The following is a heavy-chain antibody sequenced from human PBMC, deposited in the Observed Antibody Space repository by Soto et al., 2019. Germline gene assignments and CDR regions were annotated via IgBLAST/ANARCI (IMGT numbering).Heavy chain of an antibody. CDR2: MNPNSGNT. Sequence: ASVKVSCKDSGDTFTGNYMRWVRHATGQGLEWMGWMNPNSGNTGYAQKFQGRVTMTRNTSISTAYMELSSMRSEDTAVYHCARENHYYESSDYYPHYGMDVWGQGTTVTVPS. D-gene: IGHD3-22*01. CDR1: GDTFTGNY. CDR3: ARENHYYESSDYYPHYGMDV. V-gene: IGHV1-8*02. J-gene: IGHJ6*02.